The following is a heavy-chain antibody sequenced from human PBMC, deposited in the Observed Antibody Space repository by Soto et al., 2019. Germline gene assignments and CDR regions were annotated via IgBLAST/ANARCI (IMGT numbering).Heavy chain of an antibody. CDR2: IYSGGST. CDR1: GFTVSSNY. V-gene: IGHV3-53*01. D-gene: IGHD3-16*01. CDR3: ARDPMGLTAGRFHANYYGMDV. Sequence: GGSLRLSCAASGFTVSSNYMSWVRQAPGKGLEWVSVIYSGGSTYYADSVKGRFTISRDNSKNTLYLQMNSLRAEDTAVYYCARDPMGLTAGRFHANYYGMDVWGQGTTVTVAS. J-gene: IGHJ6*02.